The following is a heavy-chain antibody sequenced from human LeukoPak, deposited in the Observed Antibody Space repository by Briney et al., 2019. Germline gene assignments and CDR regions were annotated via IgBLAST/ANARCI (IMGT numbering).Heavy chain of an antibody. Sequence: SETLSLTCAVYGGSFSGYYWSWIRQPPGKGLEWIGEINHSGSTNYNPSLKSRVTISVDTSKNQLSLKLSSVTAADTAVYYCARGRVSLYYYGMDVWGQGTTVTVSS. CDR1: GGSFSGYY. J-gene: IGHJ6*02. V-gene: IGHV4-34*01. CDR2: INHSGST. CDR3: ARGRVSLYYYGMDV. D-gene: IGHD6-13*01.